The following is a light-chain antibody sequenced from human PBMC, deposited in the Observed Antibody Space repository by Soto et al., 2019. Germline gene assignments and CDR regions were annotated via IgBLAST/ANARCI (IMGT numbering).Light chain of an antibody. Sequence: QSALTEPASVSGSPGQSITISCTGTSSDVGAYNYVSWYQQHPGKAPKLLIYEVTNRPSGVSDRFSASKSANTASLTISGLQADDEADYYCASSTSKSTWVFGGGTKLTV. CDR2: EVT. CDR1: SSDVGAYNY. CDR3: ASSTSKSTWV. J-gene: IGLJ3*02. V-gene: IGLV2-14*01.